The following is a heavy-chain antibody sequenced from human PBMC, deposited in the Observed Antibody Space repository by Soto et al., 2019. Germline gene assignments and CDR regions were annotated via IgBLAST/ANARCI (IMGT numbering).Heavy chain of an antibody. Sequence: ASVKVSCKASGYTFSGYYMHWVRQAPGQGLEWMGWINTLSGDTSFPQKFQGRLAMTRDTSIDTAFMEVSRLTSDDTAIYYCARSLLKVILPLGYWGQGTLVTVSS. V-gene: IGHV1-2*02. CDR2: INTLSGDT. D-gene: IGHD3-3*02. J-gene: IGHJ4*02. CDR3: ARSLLKVILPLGY. CDR1: GYTFSGYY.